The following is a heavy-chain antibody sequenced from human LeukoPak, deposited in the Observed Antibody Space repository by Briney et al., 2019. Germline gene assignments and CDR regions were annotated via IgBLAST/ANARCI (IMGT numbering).Heavy chain of an antibody. CDR3: ARATGRVVRGITWRYFDY. V-gene: IGHV1-18*01. CDR1: GYTFNTYG. D-gene: IGHD3-10*01. J-gene: IGHJ4*02. Sequence: GASVKVSCKASGYTFNTYGITWVRQAPGQGLEWMGWISGYNGKTKYAQKLQDRVTMTTDTSTTTAYMELRSLTSDDTAVYYCARATGRVVRGITWRYFDYWGQGTLVTVSS. CDR2: ISGYNGKT.